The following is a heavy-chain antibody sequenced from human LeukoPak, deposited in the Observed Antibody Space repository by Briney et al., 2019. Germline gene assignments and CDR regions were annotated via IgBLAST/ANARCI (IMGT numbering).Heavy chain of an antibody. Sequence: GGSLRLSCAASGFTFSSYVMSWVRQAPGKGLGWVSAISGSGGSTYYADSVKGRFTISRDNSKNTLYLQMSSLRAEDTAVYYCAKLARYSRSWYDYSDSWGQGTLVTVSS. CDR3: AKLARYSRSWYDYSDS. D-gene: IGHD6-13*01. J-gene: IGHJ4*02. CDR2: ISGSGGST. CDR1: GFTFSSYV. V-gene: IGHV3-23*01.